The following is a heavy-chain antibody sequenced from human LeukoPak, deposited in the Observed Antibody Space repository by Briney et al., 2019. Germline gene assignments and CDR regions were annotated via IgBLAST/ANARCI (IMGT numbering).Heavy chain of an antibody. CDR3: ARTTEGYCSSTSCYGFYYSYYMDV. Sequence: PSETLSLTCTVSGGSISNYYWSWIRQPPGKGLEWIGYIHYSGSTNYNPSLKSRVTISVDTSKNQFSLKLRSVTAVDTAVYYCARTTEGYCSSTSCYGFYYSYYMDVWGKGTTVTISS. CDR2: IHYSGST. D-gene: IGHD2-2*01. J-gene: IGHJ6*03. CDR1: GGSISNYY. V-gene: IGHV4-59*01.